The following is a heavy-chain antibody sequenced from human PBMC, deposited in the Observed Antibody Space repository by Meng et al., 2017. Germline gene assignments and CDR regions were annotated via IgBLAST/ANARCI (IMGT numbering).Heavy chain of an antibody. Sequence: SVKVSCKASGGTFSSYTISWVRQAPGQGLEWMGRIIPILGIANYAQKFQGRVTITADKSTSTAYMELSSLRSEDTAVYYCARGVGFYDSSGYLKYYLDYWGQGTLVTVSS. CDR2: IIPILGIA. V-gene: IGHV1-69*02. D-gene: IGHD3-22*01. CDR1: GGTFSSYT. J-gene: IGHJ4*02. CDR3: ARGVGFYDSSGYLKYYLDY.